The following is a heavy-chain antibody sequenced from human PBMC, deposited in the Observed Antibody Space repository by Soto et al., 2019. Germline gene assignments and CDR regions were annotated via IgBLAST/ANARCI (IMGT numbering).Heavy chain of an antibody. CDR3: ARDRTYYYGSGDAFDI. V-gene: IGHV3-7*01. J-gene: IGHJ3*02. D-gene: IGHD3-10*01. Sequence: EVQLVESGGGLVQPGGSLRLSCAASGFTFSSYWMSWVRQAPGKGLEWVANIKQDGSEKYYVDSVKGRFTISRDHAKNSLYLQMNSLSADDTAVYYCARDRTYYYGSGDAFDIWGQGTMVTVSS. CDR1: GFTFSSYW. CDR2: IKQDGSEK.